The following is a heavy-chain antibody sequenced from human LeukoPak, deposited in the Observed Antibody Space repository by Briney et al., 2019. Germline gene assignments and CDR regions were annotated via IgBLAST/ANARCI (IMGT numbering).Heavy chain of an antibody. V-gene: IGHV3-30*02. Sequence: GGSLRLSCATSGFSFSSYGMNWVRQAPGKGLEWVAFIRSDGSNTHYAASVRGRFTISRDKSKNTLYLQMNRLRAEDTAVYYCAQQVYGGWGVFDYWGQGTLVTVSS. CDR1: GFSFSSYG. CDR3: AQQVYGGWGVFDY. D-gene: IGHD2-8*01. J-gene: IGHJ4*02. CDR2: IRSDGSNT.